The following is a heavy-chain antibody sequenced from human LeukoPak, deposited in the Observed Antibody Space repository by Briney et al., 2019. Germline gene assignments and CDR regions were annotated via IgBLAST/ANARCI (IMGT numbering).Heavy chain of an antibody. V-gene: IGHV3-48*01. J-gene: IGHJ3*02. CDR1: GFTFSSYS. CDR3: VTEGFIYGYHGLDS. D-gene: IGHD5-18*01. CDR2: ISSSSSTI. Sequence: PGGSLRLSCAASGFTFSSYSMNWVRQAPGKGLEWVSYISSSSSTIYYADSVKGRFTISRDNAKNSLYLQMNSLNSDDTAVYFCVTEGFIYGYHGLDSWGQGTIVTVSS.